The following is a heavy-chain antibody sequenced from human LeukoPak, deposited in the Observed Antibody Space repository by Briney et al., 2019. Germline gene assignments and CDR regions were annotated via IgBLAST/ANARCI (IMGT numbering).Heavy chain of an antibody. CDR3: ARVDIEALCGFDP. V-gene: IGHV1-69*13. Sequence: SVTVSCKASGYTFTSYGISWVRQAPGQGLEWMGGIIPIFGTANYAQKFQGRVTITADESTSTAYMELSSLRSEDTAVYYCARVDIEALCGFDPWGQGTLVTVSS. CDR2: IIPIFGTA. CDR1: GYTFTSYG. J-gene: IGHJ5*02. D-gene: IGHD2-2*03.